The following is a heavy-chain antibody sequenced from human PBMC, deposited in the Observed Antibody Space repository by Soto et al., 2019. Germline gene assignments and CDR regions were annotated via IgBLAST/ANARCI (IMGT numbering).Heavy chain of an antibody. CDR2: IIPIFGTA. D-gene: IGHD3-3*01. CDR1: GGTFSSYA. CDR3: ARAKNVAYYDFWSGYSL. V-gene: IGHV1-69*06. J-gene: IGHJ4*02. Sequence: SVKVSCKASGGTFSSYAISWVRQAPGQGLEWMGGIIPIFGTANYAQKFQGRVTITADKSTSTAYMELSSLRSEDTAVYYCARAKNVAYYDFWSGYSLWGQGTLVTVSS.